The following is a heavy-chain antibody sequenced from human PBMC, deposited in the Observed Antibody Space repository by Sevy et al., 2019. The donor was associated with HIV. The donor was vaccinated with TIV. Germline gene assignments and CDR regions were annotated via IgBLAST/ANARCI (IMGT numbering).Heavy chain of an antibody. CDR3: AGGGFLSRY. Sequence: GGSLRLSCAASGFTFSDSWVTWVRQGPGKGLEWVANINQAGSDKYYVDSVRGRFTISRDNAKNSLYLQMNSLRVEDTALYYCAGGGFLSRYWGQGSLVTVSS. V-gene: IGHV3-7*01. CDR2: INQAGSDK. D-gene: IGHD2-15*01. J-gene: IGHJ4*02. CDR1: GFTFSDSW.